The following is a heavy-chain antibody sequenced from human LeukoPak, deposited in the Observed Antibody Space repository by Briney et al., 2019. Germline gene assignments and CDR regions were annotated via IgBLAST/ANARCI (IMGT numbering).Heavy chain of an antibody. CDR3: ARLLGPLDYVWGSSRSK. CDR2: ISKSGTT. D-gene: IGHD3-16*02. J-gene: IGHJ4*02. CDR1: GVSISYATYQ. Sequence: SETLSLTCTVSGVSISYATYQWTWIRQSAGKGLEWIGLISKSGTTNYNPSHKSRVTISIDTTKNQFSLKLTSVTAADTAVYYCARLLGPLDYVWGSSRSKWGQGTLVTVSS. V-gene: IGHV4-61*02.